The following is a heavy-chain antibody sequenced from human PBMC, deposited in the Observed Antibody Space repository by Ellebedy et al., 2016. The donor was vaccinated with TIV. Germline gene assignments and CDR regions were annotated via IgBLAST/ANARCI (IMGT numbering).Heavy chain of an antibody. Sequence: GGSLRLSXAASRFTFSILGLHWVRQAPGKGLEWVAIISSDGTNKYYADSVRGRFTTSRDNSKNTLYLQMDSLRPEDTAIYYCAKDESGGDLPRPFDHWGQGTLVTVSA. J-gene: IGHJ4*02. CDR1: RFTFSILG. CDR3: AKDESGGDLPRPFDH. CDR2: ISSDGTNK. D-gene: IGHD5-12*01. V-gene: IGHV3-30*18.